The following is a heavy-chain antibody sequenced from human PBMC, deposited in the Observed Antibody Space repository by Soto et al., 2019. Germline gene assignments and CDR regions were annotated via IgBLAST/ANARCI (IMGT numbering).Heavy chain of an antibody. Sequence: SETLSLTCTVSGGSIGSSFWWNWVRQPPGKGLEWIGEFYHSGSTNYNPSLKSRVTMSVDKSKNHFSLKLSSVTAADTAVYYCAHSTSSGPLDNWGQGTLVTVS. CDR3: AHSTSSGPLDN. D-gene: IGHD6-6*01. CDR1: GGSIGSSFW. CDR2: FYHSGST. V-gene: IGHV4-4*02. J-gene: IGHJ4*02.